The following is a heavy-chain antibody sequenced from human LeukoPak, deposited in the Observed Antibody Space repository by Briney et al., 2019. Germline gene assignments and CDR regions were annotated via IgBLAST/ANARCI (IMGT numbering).Heavy chain of an antibody. CDR3: ARLRYGYYFDY. Sequence: GGSLRLSCAASGFTLSSYEMNWVRQAPGKGLEWVSYISSSGSTIYYADSVKGRFTISRDNAKNSLYLQMNSLRGEDTAVYYCARLRYGYYFDYWGQGTLVTVSS. CDR2: ISSSGSTI. CDR1: GFTLSSYE. V-gene: IGHV3-48*03. J-gene: IGHJ4*02. D-gene: IGHD1-1*01.